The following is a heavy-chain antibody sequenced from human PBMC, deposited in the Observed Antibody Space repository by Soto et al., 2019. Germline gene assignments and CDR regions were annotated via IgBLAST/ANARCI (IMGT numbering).Heavy chain of an antibody. Sequence: GASVKVSCKASGYTFTSYDINWVRQATGQGLEWMGWMNPNSGNTGYAQKFQGRVTMTRNTSISTAYMELSSLRSEDTAVYYCVRPSLRYFDWLLHYYYYYMDVWGKGTTVTVSS. CDR2: MNPNSGNT. CDR1: GYTFTSYD. D-gene: IGHD3-9*01. CDR3: VRPSLRYFDWLLHYYYYYMDV. V-gene: IGHV1-8*01. J-gene: IGHJ6*03.